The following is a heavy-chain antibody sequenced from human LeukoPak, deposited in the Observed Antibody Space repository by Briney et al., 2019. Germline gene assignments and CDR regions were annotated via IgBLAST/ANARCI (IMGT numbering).Heavy chain of an antibody. V-gene: IGHV1-58*02. Sequence: ASVKVSCKASGFTFTSSVMQWVRQARGQRVEWIGWIVVGSGNTNYVQKFQERVTITRDMSTSTAYMELSSLRSEDTAVYYCAADPALGYCSGGSCYPRPDDAFYIWGQGTMVTVSS. D-gene: IGHD2-15*01. CDR2: IVVGSGNT. J-gene: IGHJ3*02. CDR3: AADPALGYCSGGSCYPRPDDAFYI. CDR1: GFTFTSSV.